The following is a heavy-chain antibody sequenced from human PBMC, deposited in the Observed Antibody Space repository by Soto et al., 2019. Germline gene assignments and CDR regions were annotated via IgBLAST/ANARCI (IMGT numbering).Heavy chain of an antibody. Sequence: EVQLVESGGGLVQPGGSLRLSCAASGFTFSSYWMHWVRQAPGKGLVWVSRINSDGSSTSYADSVKGRFTISRDNAKNTLYLQMNSLRAEDTAVYYSARWLGTIFGVVPNNWFDPWGQGTLVTVSS. D-gene: IGHD3-3*01. V-gene: IGHV3-74*01. CDR3: ARWLGTIFGVVPNNWFDP. CDR1: GFTFSSYW. CDR2: INSDGSST. J-gene: IGHJ5*02.